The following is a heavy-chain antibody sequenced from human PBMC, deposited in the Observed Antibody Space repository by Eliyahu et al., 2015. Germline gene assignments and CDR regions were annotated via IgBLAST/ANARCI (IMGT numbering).Heavy chain of an antibody. J-gene: IGHJ6*02. D-gene: IGHD3-22*01. Sequence: QVLLVQSGAEVKKPGASVKVSCKASGYTFTSYYMHWVRQAPGQGLEWMGIINPSGGSTSYAQKFQGRVTMTRDTSTSTVYMELSSLRSEDTAVYYCATVYYYDSSGQNYYYGMDVWGQGTTVTVSS. V-gene: IGHV1-46*01. CDR3: ATVYYYDSSGQNYYYGMDV. CDR2: INPSGGST. CDR1: GYTFTSYY.